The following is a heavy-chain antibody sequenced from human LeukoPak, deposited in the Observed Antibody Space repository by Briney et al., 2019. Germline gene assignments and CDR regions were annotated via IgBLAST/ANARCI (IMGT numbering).Heavy chain of an antibody. CDR1: GYTLTELS. V-gene: IGHV1-24*01. CDR3: ATDPVGYCSGNGCYSVDY. CDR2: FDPQDGET. Sequence: ASAKVSCKVSGYTLTELSMQWVRQAPGKGPEWMGGFDPQDGETVYAQKFQGRLTMTEDTSTDTAYMELSSLRSDDTAVYYCATDPVGYCSGNGCYSVDYWGQGTLVTVSS. D-gene: IGHD2-15*01. J-gene: IGHJ4*02.